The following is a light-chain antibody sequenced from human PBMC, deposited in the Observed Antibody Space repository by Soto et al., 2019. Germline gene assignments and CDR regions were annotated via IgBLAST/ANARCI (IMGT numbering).Light chain of an antibody. CDR2: GAS. J-gene: IGKJ1*01. CDR3: QQYNNWPPNA. Sequence: EIVITQSPATLSVSSGERATLSCRASQSVSSNLAWYQQKPGQAPRLLIYGASTRATGIPARFSGSGSGTEFTLTISSLQSEDFAVYYCQQYNNWPPNAFGQGTKVDI. V-gene: IGKV3-15*01. CDR1: QSVSSN.